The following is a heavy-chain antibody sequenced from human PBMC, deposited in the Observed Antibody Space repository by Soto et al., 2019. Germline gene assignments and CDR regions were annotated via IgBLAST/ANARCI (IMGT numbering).Heavy chain of an antibody. CDR2: ISWDGGIT. J-gene: IGHJ4*02. Sequence: GGSLRLSCAASGFTFNAYTMHWVRQAPGKGLEWVSLISWDGGITYYGDSVKGRFTVSRDNSDNSLYLQMSSLRAEDTAVYYCATVHNTSRSFDYWGQGTLVTVSS. CDR3: ATVHNTSRSFDY. CDR1: GFTFNAYT. V-gene: IGHV3-43*01. D-gene: IGHD1-20*01.